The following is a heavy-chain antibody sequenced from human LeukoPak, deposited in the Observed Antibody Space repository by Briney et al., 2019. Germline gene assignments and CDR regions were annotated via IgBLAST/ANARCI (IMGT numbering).Heavy chain of an antibody. CDR2: INSDGSST. Sequence: PGGSLRLSCAASGFTFSSYSMNWVRQAPGKGLVWVSRINSDGSSTRYADSVKGRFTISRDNAKNTLYLQMNSLRAEDTAVYYCARDKGNDDWFDPWGQGTLVTVSS. CDR1: GFTFSSYS. CDR3: ARDKGNDDWFDP. D-gene: IGHD1-1*01. J-gene: IGHJ5*02. V-gene: IGHV3-74*01.